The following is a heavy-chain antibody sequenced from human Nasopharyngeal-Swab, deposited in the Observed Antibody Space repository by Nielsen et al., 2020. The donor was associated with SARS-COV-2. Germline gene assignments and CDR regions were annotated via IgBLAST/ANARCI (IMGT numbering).Heavy chain of an antibody. CDR2: ISWNSGSI. CDR3: SGVGGVDV. J-gene: IGHJ6*02. V-gene: IGHV3-9*01. Sequence: SLKISCAASGFTFDDYAMHWVRQAPGKGLEWGSGISWNSGSIGYADSVKGRFTISRDNAKNSLYLQMNSLRAEDTALYYCSGVGGVDVWGQGTTVTVSS. CDR1: GFTFDDYA. D-gene: IGHD1-26*01.